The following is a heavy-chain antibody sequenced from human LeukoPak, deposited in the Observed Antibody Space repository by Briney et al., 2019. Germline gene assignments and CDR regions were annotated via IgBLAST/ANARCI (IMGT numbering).Heavy chain of an antibody. CDR3: ARSGFGSGISFDL. CDR2: MNPNSGDT. D-gene: IGHD3-10*01. J-gene: IGHJ5*02. V-gene: IGHV1-8*01. Sequence: RASVKVSCKASGYTFTSYDINWVRQVTGQGLEWMGWMNPNSGDTGYPQKFQGRVTMTRDTSITTAYMELSSLRSEDTAVYYCARSGFGSGISFDLWGQGTLVTVSS. CDR1: GYTFTSYD.